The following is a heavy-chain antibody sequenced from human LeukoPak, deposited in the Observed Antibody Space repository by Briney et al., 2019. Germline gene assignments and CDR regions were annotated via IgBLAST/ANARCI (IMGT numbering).Heavy chain of an antibody. CDR2: MNPNSGNT. J-gene: IGHJ4*02. CDR3: ARTQGLSGITMVRGVIVPFDY. CDR1: GYTFTSYD. V-gene: IGHV1-8*01. Sequence: GASVKVSCKASGYTFTSYDINWVRQATGQGLEWMGWMNPNSGNTGYAQKFQGRVIMTRNTSISTAYMELSSLRSEDTAVYYCARTQGLSGITMVRGVIVPFDYWGQGTLVTVSS. D-gene: IGHD3-10*01.